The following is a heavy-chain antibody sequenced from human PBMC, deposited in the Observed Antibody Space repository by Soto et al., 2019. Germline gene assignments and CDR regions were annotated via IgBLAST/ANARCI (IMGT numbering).Heavy chain of an antibody. CDR3: ARDLYASGIWYGMDV. V-gene: IGHV4-4*07. D-gene: IGHD3-10*01. J-gene: IGHJ6*04. CDR2: IYSSGST. Sequence: SETLSLTCTVSGGSISSYYWNWIRQPAGKGLEWIGRIYSSGSTNYNPSLNSRVTMSLDTSKNQLSLRLSSVAAADTAMYYCARDLYASGIWYGMDVWGAGTTVTVYS. CDR1: GGSISSYY.